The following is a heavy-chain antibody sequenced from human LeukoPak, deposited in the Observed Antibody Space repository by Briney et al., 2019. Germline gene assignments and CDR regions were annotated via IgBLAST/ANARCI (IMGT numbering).Heavy chain of an antibody. CDR2: INSDGSST. Sequence: QAGGSLRLSCAASGFTFSSYWMHWVGHAPGKGLVWVSRINSDGSSTNYADCVKGRFTISRDNAKNTLYLQMNSLRAEDTAVYYCARGVGYCSSTSCYWWFDPWGQGTLVTVSS. D-gene: IGHD2-2*01. J-gene: IGHJ5*02. CDR3: ARGVGYCSSTSCYWWFDP. CDR1: GFTFSSYW. V-gene: IGHV3-74*01.